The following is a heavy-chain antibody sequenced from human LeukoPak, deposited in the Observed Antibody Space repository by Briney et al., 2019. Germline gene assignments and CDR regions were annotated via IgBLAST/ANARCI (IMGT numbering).Heavy chain of an antibody. V-gene: IGHV4-61*02. CDR3: ARDPGITIFGVVTDYAFDI. D-gene: IGHD3-3*01. CDR2: IYTSGST. J-gene: IGHJ3*02. CDR1: GGSISSGSYY. Sequence: SQTLSLTCTVSGGSISSGSYYWSWIRQPAGKGLEWIGRIYTSGSTNYNPSLKSRVTISVDTSKNQFSLKLSSVTAADTAVYYCARDPGITIFGVVTDYAFDIWGQGTMVTVSS.